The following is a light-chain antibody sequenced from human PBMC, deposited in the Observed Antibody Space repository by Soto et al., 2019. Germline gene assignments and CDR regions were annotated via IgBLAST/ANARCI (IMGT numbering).Light chain of an antibody. V-gene: IGKV1-5*03. Sequence: DIQMTQSPSTLSASVGDRVTITCRASQSIGSSLAWYQQKPGKAPKLLIYGASSLESAAPSRFSVSSCCTEFGLTISSLQPDDFGTYYSQHYKSFVGPWTKVDIK. CDR3: QHYKSF. CDR1: QSIGSS. CDR2: GAS. J-gene: IGKJ3*01.